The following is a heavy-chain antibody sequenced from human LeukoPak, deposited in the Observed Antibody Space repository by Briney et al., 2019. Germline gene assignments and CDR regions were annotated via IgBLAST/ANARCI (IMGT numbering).Heavy chain of an antibody. CDR1: GGSISTNY. CDR2: TYYSGRT. J-gene: IGHJ3*02. D-gene: IGHD2-21*02. V-gene: IGHV4-59*01. Sequence: SETLSLTCTVSGGSISTNYWSWIRQPPGKRLEYIGYTYYSGRTNYNPSLKSRVTISADTSKNNLSLKLTSVTAADTAVYYCARLLNNDNSGDPDTFDIWGQGTMVAVSS. CDR3: ARLLNNDNSGDPDTFDI.